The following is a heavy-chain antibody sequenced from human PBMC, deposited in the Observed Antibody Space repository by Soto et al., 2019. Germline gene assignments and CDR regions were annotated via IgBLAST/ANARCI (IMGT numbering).Heavy chain of an antibody. D-gene: IGHD1-26*01. J-gene: IGHJ2*01. CDR1: GYTFTSYG. V-gene: IGHV1-18*04. CDR2: ISAYNGNT. Sequence: QVQLVQSGAEVKKPGALVKVSCKASGYTFTSYGISWLRQAPGQGLEWMGWISAYNGNTNYAQKLQGRVTMTTATSTSTAYMELKSLTSDDTAVYYCARAHSGSYYNWYFDLWGRGTLVTVSS. CDR3: ARAHSGSYYNWYFDL.